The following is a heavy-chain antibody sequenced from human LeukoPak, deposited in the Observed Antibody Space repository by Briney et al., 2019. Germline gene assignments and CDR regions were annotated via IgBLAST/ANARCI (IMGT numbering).Heavy chain of an antibody. Sequence: PSETLSLTCAVYGGSFSGYYWSWIRQPPGKGLEWIGEINHSGSTNYNPSLKSRVTISVDTSKNQFSLKLTSVAAADTAVYYCARTPIYYFDNSGYYNWGQGTLVTVSS. CDR2: INHSGST. V-gene: IGHV4-34*01. CDR1: GGSFSGYY. CDR3: ARTPIYYFDNSGYYN. D-gene: IGHD3-22*01. J-gene: IGHJ4*02.